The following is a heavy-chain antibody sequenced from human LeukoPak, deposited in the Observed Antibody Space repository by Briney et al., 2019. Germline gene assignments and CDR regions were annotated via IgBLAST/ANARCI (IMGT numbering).Heavy chain of an antibody. V-gene: IGHV3-48*03. Sequence: GGSLRLSCEASGFTFRSYEMNWVRQAPGKGLEWVSYISSSGSTIYYADSVRGRFTISRDNAKNSLYLQMNSLRAEDTAVYYCARDHMYSSSWPTIYYFDYWGQGTLVTVSS. J-gene: IGHJ4*02. CDR2: ISSSGSTI. CDR1: GFTFRSYE. CDR3: ARDHMYSSSWPTIYYFDY. D-gene: IGHD6-13*01.